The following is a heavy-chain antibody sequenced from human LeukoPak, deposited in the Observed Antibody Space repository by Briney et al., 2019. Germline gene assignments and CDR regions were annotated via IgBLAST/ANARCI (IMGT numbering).Heavy chain of an antibody. CDR3: ARDAVDIAVAGTFDY. D-gene: IGHD6-19*01. Sequence: GSSVKVSCKPSGGTFSSYAISWVRQAPGQGLEWMGWINPNSGGTNYAQKFHGRVTMTRDTSISTAYMELSRLRSDDTAVYYCARDAVDIAVAGTFDYWGQGTLVTVSS. J-gene: IGHJ4*02. CDR1: GGTFSSYA. CDR2: INPNSGGT. V-gene: IGHV1-2*02.